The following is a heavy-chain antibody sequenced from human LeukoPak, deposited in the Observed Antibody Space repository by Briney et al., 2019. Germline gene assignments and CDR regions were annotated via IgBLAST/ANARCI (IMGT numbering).Heavy chain of an antibody. CDR1: GFTFSSYA. D-gene: IGHD5-18*01. Sequence: GGSLRLSCAASGFTFSSYAMSWVRQAPGKGLEWVSGINGNADSTYYADSVKGRFTISRDNSKNTLYLQMNSLRAEDTAVYYCAKAINLGHSYGTSNYWGQGTLVTVSS. CDR2: INGNADST. CDR3: AKAINLGHSYGTSNY. V-gene: IGHV3-23*01. J-gene: IGHJ4*02.